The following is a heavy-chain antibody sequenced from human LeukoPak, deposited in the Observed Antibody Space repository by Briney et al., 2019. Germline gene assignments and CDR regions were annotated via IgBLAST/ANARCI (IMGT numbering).Heavy chain of an antibody. CDR2: INHSGST. Sequence: KPSETLSLTCAVYGGSFSGYYWSWIRQPPGKGLEWIGEINHSGSTNYNPSLKSRVTISVDTSKNQFSLKLSSVTAADTAVYYCARGARYYGSGVYYYYYGMDVWGRGTTVTVSS. J-gene: IGHJ6*02. CDR1: GGSFSGYY. V-gene: IGHV4-34*01. CDR3: ARGARYYGSGVYYYYYGMDV. D-gene: IGHD3-10*01.